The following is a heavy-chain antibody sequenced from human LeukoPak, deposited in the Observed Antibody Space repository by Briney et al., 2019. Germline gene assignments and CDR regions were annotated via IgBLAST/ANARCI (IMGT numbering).Heavy chain of an antibody. Sequence: GGSLRLSCAASGFTFSSYWMSWVRQAPGKGLEWVANIKQDGSEKYYVDSVKGRFTISRDNAKNSLYLQMNSLRAEDTAVYYCARARRNYTAMVYLDYWGQGTLVTVSS. J-gene: IGHJ4*02. D-gene: IGHD5-18*01. CDR2: IKQDGSEK. CDR1: GFTFSSYW. V-gene: IGHV3-7*03. CDR3: ARARRNYTAMVYLDY.